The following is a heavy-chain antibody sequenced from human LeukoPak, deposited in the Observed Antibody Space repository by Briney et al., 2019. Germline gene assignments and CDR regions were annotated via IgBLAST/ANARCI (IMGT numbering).Heavy chain of an antibody. CDR3: ARFYDS. CDR2: ISSSGSTT. D-gene: IGHD2/OR15-2a*01. J-gene: IGHJ4*02. V-gene: IGHV3-11*01. CDR1: GIPFSDLY. Sequence: GGSLRPSCAAPGIPFSDLYMSRIRPAPGKGLEWVSHISSSGSTTYYAESVKGRFTISRDNAKNSLYLQMNSLRAEDTAVYYCARFYDSWGQGTLVTVSS.